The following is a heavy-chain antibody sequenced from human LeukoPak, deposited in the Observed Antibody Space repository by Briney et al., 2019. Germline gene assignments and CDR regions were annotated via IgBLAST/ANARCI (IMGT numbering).Heavy chain of an antibody. J-gene: IGHJ6*02. D-gene: IGHD3-3*01. CDR3: ARDRYYDFWSGYPNYYYYYGMDV. CDR1: GYTFTSYG. V-gene: IGHV1-18*01. CDR2: ISAYNGNT. Sequence: ASVKVSCKASGYTFTSYGISWVRQAPGQGLEWMGWISAYNGNTNYAQELQGRVTMTTDTSTSTAYMELRSLRSDDTAVYYCARDRYYDFWSGYPNYYYYYGMDVWGQGTTVTVSS.